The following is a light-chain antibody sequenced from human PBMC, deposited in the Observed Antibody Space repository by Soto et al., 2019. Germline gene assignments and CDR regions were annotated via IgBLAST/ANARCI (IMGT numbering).Light chain of an antibody. CDR3: QQYHGFPIT. J-gene: IGKJ5*01. V-gene: IGKV1-5*03. CDR2: KAS. CDR1: QSIISW. Sequence: DIQMTQSPSTLSASVGDRVTITCRASQSIISWLAWYQQKPGKAPHLLIYKASSLESGVPSRFSGSGSGTACTRTTSRLQPDDSATYYCQQYHGFPITFGQGTRLEIK.